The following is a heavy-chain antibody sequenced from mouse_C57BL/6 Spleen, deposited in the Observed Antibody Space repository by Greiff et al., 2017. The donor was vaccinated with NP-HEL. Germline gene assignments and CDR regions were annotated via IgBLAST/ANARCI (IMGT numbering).Heavy chain of an antibody. CDR2: IYPGDGDT. Sequence: QVQLQQSGPELVKPGASVKISCKASGYAFSSSWMNWVKQRPGKGLEWIGRIYPGDGDTNYNGKFKGKATLTADKSSSTAYMQLSSLTSEDSAVYFCARWITTVPYFDYWGQGTTLTVSS. CDR3: ARWITTVPYFDY. CDR1: GYAFSSSW. D-gene: IGHD1-1*01. V-gene: IGHV1-82*01. J-gene: IGHJ2*01.